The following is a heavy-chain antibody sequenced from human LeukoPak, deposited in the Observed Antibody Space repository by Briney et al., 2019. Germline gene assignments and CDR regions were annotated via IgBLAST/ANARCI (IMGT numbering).Heavy chain of an antibody. CDR1: GFTFSSYS. CDR2: IYYSGST. V-gene: IGHV4-59*01. CDR3: ARGLAVAGNYYYYYMDV. Sequence: GSLRLSCAASGFTFSSYSMNWVRQPPGKGLEWIGYIYYSGSTNYNPSLKSRVTISVDTSKNQFSLKLSSVTAADTAVYYCARGLAVAGNYYYYYMDVWGKGTTVTISS. J-gene: IGHJ6*03. D-gene: IGHD6-19*01.